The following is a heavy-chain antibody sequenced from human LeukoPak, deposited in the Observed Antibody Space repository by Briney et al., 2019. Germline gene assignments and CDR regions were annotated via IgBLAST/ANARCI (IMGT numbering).Heavy chain of an antibody. Sequence: GGSLRLSCAASGFTFSSYSMNWVRQAPGKGLEWVSSISSSSSYIYYADSVKGRFTISRDNAKNSLYLQMNSLRAEDTAVYYCARRDSSGWYYFDYWGQGTLVTVSS. J-gene: IGHJ4*02. CDR3: ARRDSSGWYYFDY. CDR1: GFTFSSYS. D-gene: IGHD6-19*01. V-gene: IGHV3-21*01. CDR2: ISSSSSYI.